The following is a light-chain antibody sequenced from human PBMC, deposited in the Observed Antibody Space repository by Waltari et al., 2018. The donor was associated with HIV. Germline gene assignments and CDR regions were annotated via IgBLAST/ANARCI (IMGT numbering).Light chain of an antibody. CDR2: ASS. V-gene: IGKV1-9*01. CDR1: RDISTY. J-gene: IGKJ2*03. CDR3: QHLHSFPLS. Sequence: DIQLTQSPSFLSASVGDRITITCRASRDISTYLAWYQQKTGGVPKLLIYASSTLPNEVPSRFSGRGFGTEFTLTISGLQPDDFAIYYCQHLHSFPLSFGGGT.